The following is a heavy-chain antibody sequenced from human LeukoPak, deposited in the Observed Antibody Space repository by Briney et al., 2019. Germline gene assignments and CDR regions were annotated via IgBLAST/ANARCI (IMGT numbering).Heavy chain of an antibody. Sequence: GGSLPLSCAASGFTFNSYWFHWVRQPPGKGLVWVSRINSDGSDTIYEDSVKGRFTISRDNAKSTVYLQMNSLKAEDTAVYYCARGGYHHGFDIWGQGTMVTVSS. CDR1: GFTFNSYW. J-gene: IGHJ3*02. CDR3: ARGGYHHGFDI. D-gene: IGHD2-15*01. CDR2: INSDGSDT. V-gene: IGHV3-74*01.